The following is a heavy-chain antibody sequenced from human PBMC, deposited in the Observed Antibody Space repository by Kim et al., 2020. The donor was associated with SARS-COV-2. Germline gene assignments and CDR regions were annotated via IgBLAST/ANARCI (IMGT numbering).Heavy chain of an antibody. D-gene: IGHD3-10*01. CDR2: ISYDGSNK. CDR1: GFTFSSYG. Sequence: GGSLGLSCAASGFTFSSYGMHWVRQAPGKGLEWVAVISYDGSNKYYADSVKGRFTISRDNSKNTLYLQMNSLRAEDTAVYYCAKEGRITMVRGVIWYMDVWGKGTTVTVSS. CDR3: AKEGRITMVRGVIWYMDV. V-gene: IGHV3-30*18. J-gene: IGHJ6*03.